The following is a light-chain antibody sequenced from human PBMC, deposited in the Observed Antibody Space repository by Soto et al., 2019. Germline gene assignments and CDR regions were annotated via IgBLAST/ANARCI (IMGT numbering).Light chain of an antibody. CDR2: DAS. Sequence: DIQMTQSPSSLAASLGDRVYINCRASQSISNWLAWYQQKPGKAPKLLIYDASTLESGVPSRLSGGGFGTDFTLTIRSLQPDDFATYYCQQYSSYSTFGQGTKVDIK. CDR3: QQYSSYST. CDR1: QSISNW. V-gene: IGKV1-5*01. J-gene: IGKJ1*01.